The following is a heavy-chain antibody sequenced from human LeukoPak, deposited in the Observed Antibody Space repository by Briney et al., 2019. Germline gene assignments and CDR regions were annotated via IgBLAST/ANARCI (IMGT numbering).Heavy chain of an antibody. Sequence: TSSETLSCTCTVSACSISSSSYYWGWIRQPPGKRLERIGSIYYSESTYYNPSLKSRVTISVDTSKNQFSLKLSSVTAADTAVYYCARAYDFWSGYHFTYDYWGQGTLVTVSS. CDR2: IYYSEST. V-gene: IGHV4-39*01. CDR3: ARAYDFWSGYHFTYDY. D-gene: IGHD3-3*01. CDR1: ACSISSSSYY. J-gene: IGHJ4*02.